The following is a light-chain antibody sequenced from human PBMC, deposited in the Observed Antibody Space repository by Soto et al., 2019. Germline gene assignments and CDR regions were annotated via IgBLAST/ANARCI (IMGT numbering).Light chain of an antibody. Sequence: EIVLTQSPRTLSLSPGERATLSCRSSQSVSNSYLAWYQQKPGQAPRLIIYGASSRATGIPDRFSGSGSGTDFTLTISRLELEDLAVYYCQQSGTSPWTFGQGTKVDI. CDR1: QSVSNSY. CDR2: GAS. J-gene: IGKJ1*01. V-gene: IGKV3-20*01. CDR3: QQSGTSPWT.